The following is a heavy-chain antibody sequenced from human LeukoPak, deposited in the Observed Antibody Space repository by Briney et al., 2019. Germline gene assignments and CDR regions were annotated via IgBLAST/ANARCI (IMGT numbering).Heavy chain of an antibody. J-gene: IGHJ5*02. V-gene: IGHV3-33*06. D-gene: IGHD3-22*01. CDR3: AKDFSTHYYESSGYWPNWFDP. CDR2: IWYDGSNR. CDR1: GFTFSSYA. Sequence: GRSLRLSCAASGFTFSSYAMHWVRQAPGKGLEWVAVIWYDGSNRYYADSVTGRFTISRDNSKNTLYLQMNSLRAEDTAMYYCAKDFSTHYYESSGYWPNWFDPWGQGTLVTVSS.